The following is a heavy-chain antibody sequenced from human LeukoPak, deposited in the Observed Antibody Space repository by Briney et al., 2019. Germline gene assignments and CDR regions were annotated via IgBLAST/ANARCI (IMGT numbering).Heavy chain of an antibody. CDR1: GFTFSSYG. Sequence: PGRSLRLSCAASGFTFSSYGMRWVRQAPGKGLEWVAVIWYDGSNKYYADSVKGRFTISRDNSKNTLYLQMNSLGAEDTAVYYCAREGYLGYCSGGSCFNWFDPWGQGTLVAVSS. V-gene: IGHV3-33*01. CDR3: AREGYLGYCSGGSCFNWFDP. D-gene: IGHD2-15*01. J-gene: IGHJ5*02. CDR2: IWYDGSNK.